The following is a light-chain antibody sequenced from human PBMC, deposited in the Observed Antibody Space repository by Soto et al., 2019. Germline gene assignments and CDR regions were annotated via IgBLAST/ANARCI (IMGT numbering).Light chain of an antibody. CDR1: QGINNW. V-gene: IGKV1-12*01. CDR3: QQYNSSPWT. CDR2: AVS. J-gene: IGKJ1*01. Sequence: DIQMTQSPSSVSASVGDRVTITGRASQGINNWLAWYQQKTGKPPELLIYAVSYLQSGVPSRFSGSGSGTDFTLTISRLQPDDFSTYYCQQYNSSPWTFGQGTKVDIK.